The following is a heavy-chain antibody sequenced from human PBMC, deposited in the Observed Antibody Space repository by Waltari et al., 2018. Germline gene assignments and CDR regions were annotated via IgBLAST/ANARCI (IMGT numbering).Heavy chain of an antibody. CDR3: ARETTVVTGYYYYYYMDV. CDR1: GGTFSSYA. J-gene: IGHJ6*03. V-gene: IGHV1-69*05. Sequence: QVQLVQSGAEVKKPGSSVKVSCKASGGTFSSYAISWVRQAPGQGLEWMGGIIPIFGTANYAQKFQGRGTITTDESTSTAYMELSSLRSEDTAVYYCARETTVVTGYYYYYYMDVWGKGTTVTVSS. D-gene: IGHD4-17*01. CDR2: IIPIFGTA.